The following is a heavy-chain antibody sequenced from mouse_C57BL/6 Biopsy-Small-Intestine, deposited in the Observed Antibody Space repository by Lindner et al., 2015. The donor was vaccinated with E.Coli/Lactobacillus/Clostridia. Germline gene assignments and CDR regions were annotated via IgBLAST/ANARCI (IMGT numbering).Heavy chain of an antibody. Sequence: LQESGPELVKSGASVKISCKASGYSFTGNYMDWVKQGPEKSLEWIGEINPSTGTTTYNQKFRAKATLTVDKSSSTAYMQFKSLTSEDSAVYYCARREVYYFDYWGQGTTLTVSS. CDR1: GYSFTGNY. J-gene: IGHJ2*01. V-gene: IGHV1-42*01. CDR2: INPSTGTT. CDR3: ARREVYYFDY.